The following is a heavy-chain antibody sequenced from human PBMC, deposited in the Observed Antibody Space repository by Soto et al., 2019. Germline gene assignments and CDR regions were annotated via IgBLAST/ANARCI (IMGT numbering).Heavy chain of an antibody. CDR1: GGTFSSYT. J-gene: IGHJ4*02. Sequence: SVKVSCKASGGTFSSYTISWVRHAPGQGLEWMGRIIPILGIANYAQKFQGRVTITADKSTSTAYMELSSLRSEDTAAYYCASVIRGVFWGDYYFDYWGQGTLVTVSS. CDR3: ASVIRGVFWGDYYFDY. V-gene: IGHV1-69*02. D-gene: IGHD3-3*01. CDR2: IIPILGIA.